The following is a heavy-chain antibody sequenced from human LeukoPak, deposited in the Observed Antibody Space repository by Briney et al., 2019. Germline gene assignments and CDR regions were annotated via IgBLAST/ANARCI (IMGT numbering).Heavy chain of an antibody. Sequence: SETLSLTCTVSGGSISSYYWSWIRQPPGKGLEWIGYIYYSGSTNYNPSLKSRVTISVDTSKNQFSLKLSSVTAADTAVYYCARHLSQVWYYYDSSGSRAFDIWGQGTMVTVSS. CDR2: IYYSGST. D-gene: IGHD3-22*01. CDR3: ARHLSQVWYYYDSSGSRAFDI. V-gene: IGHV4-59*08. CDR1: GGSISSYY. J-gene: IGHJ3*02.